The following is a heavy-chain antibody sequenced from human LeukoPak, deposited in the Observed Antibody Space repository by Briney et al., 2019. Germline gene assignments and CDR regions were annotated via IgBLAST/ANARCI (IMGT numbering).Heavy chain of an antibody. CDR2: IYPVDSDT. J-gene: IGHJ4*02. Sequence: GESLEISCKGSGYSFTSYWIGWVRQMPGKGLEWMGLIYPVDSDTRYSPSFQGQVTISADKSISTAYLQWSSLKASDTAIYYCARRPGNSGRIDYWGQGTLVTVSS. CDR1: GYSFTSYW. V-gene: IGHV5-51*01. CDR3: ARRPGNSGRIDY. D-gene: IGHD6-19*01.